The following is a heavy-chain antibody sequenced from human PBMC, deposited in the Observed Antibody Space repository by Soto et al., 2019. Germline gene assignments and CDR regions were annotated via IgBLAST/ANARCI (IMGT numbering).Heavy chain of an antibody. CDR3: ARETIFGVVMDAFDI. V-gene: IGHV1-18*01. D-gene: IGHD3-3*01. Sequence: ASVKVSCKASGYTFTSYGISWVRQAPGQGLEWMGWISTYNGNTNYAQKLQGRVTMTTDTSTSTAYMELRSLRSDDTAVYYCARETIFGVVMDAFDIWGQGTMVTVSS. CDR2: ISTYNGNT. CDR1: GYTFTSYG. J-gene: IGHJ3*02.